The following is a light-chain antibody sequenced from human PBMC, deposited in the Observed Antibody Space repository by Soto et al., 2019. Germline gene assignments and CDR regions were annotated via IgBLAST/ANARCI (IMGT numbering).Light chain of an antibody. Sequence: EIVMTQSPATLSVSPGDTVTLSCRASQSVSSNLAWYQQKPGQAPRLLIDGTYTRATGIPARFSSSGSGTEFTLTINSLQSEDLAVYYCQQYDNWPPFTFGPGTQVDLK. V-gene: IGKV3D-15*01. CDR3: QQYDNWPPFT. J-gene: IGKJ3*01. CDR2: GTY. CDR1: QSVSSN.